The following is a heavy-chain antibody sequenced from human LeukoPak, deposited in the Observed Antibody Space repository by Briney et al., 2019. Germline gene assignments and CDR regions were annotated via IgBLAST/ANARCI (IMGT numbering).Heavy chain of an antibody. CDR3: AREPPESFRFDY. D-gene: IGHD3-16*02. V-gene: IGHV1-46*01. J-gene: IGHJ4*02. CDR2: IRPSGGRA. Sequence: ASVKVSCKASGYTFTSYYIHWARQAPGQGLEWMGIIRPSGGRASYPQNFQGRVTMTMDMSASTVHMELSSLTSVDTAMYYCAREPPESFRFDYWGQGAPVTVSS. CDR1: GYTFTSYY.